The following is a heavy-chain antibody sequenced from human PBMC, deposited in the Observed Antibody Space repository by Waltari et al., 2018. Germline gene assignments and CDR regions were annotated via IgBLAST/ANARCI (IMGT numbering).Heavy chain of an antibody. CDR3: AKSGAAPPGNWFDT. V-gene: IGHV1-3*01. CDR1: GYSFTNYA. Sequence: QDQLVQSGAEVKNPGASVKVSCKASGYSFTNYAIHWVRQAPGQRLEWMGWINGGNGNTKFSQKVQGKVSITRDTSASIAYMDLISLSSEDTAVYYCAKSGAAPPGNWFDTWGQGTLVTVSS. D-gene: IGHD6-25*01. J-gene: IGHJ5*02. CDR2: INGGNGNT.